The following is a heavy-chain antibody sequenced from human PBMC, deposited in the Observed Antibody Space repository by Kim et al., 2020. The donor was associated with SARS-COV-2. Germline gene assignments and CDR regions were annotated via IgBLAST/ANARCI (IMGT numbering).Heavy chain of an antibody. CDR1: GLTFSSYA. CDR3: AKKGSCSGGSCYSYYYYGMDV. Sequence: GGSLRLSCAASGLTFSSYAMSWVRQAPGKGLEWVSAISGSGGSTYYADSVKGRFTISRDNSKNTLYLQMNSLRAEDTAVYYCAKKGSCSGGSCYSYYYYGMDVWGQGTTVTVSS. J-gene: IGHJ6*02. V-gene: IGHV3-23*01. CDR2: ISGSGGST. D-gene: IGHD2-15*01.